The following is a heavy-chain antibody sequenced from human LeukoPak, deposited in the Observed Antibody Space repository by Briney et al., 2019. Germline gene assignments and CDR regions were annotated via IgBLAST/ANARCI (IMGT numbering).Heavy chain of an antibody. D-gene: IGHD3-10*01. J-gene: IGHJ4*02. Sequence: GGPLRLSCAASGFTFSSYGINWLRQAPGKGLEGVELISYDGGSRHYADSVKGRFTISRDNSKNTLYLQMNSLRPEDTAVYYCAKQARRAFYYGSGTYAGSHYFDYWGQGTLVTVSS. V-gene: IGHV3-30*18. CDR1: GFTFSSYG. CDR2: ISYDGGSR. CDR3: AKQARRAFYYGSGTYAGSHYFDY.